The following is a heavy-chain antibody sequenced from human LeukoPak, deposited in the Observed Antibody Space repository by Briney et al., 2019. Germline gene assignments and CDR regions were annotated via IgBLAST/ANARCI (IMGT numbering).Heavy chain of an antibody. CDR3: ARECFSSICPYNNMDV. CDR1: GGSISSSY. Sequence: SETLSLTCTVSGGSISSSYWTWIGQPAGKGLEWIGRIYSSGSTNYNPSLKSRLTMSVDTSRNQFSLKLNSVTAADTAVYYCARECFSSICPYNNMDVWGQGTTVTVSS. J-gene: IGHJ6*02. V-gene: IGHV4-4*07. CDR2: IYSSGST. D-gene: IGHD2-2*01.